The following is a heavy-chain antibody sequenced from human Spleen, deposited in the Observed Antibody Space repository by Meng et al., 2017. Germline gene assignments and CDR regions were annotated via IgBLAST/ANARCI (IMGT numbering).Heavy chain of an antibody. CDR2: ISAYNGNT. J-gene: IGHJ5*02. CDR3: VRDIDPFDR. CDR1: GYTFTNYA. V-gene: IGHV1-18*01. Sequence: QVQLVHSGSEFKKPWASVKVPCKASGYTFTNYAMNWVRQAPGQGLEWMGWISAYNGNTNYAQKLQGRVTMTTDTSTSTAYMELRSLRSDDTAVYYCVRDIDPFDRWGQGTLVTVSS. D-gene: IGHD3-16*02.